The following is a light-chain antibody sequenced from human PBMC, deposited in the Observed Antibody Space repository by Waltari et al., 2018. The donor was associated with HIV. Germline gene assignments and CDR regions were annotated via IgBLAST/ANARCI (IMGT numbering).Light chain of an antibody. J-gene: IGLJ3*02. CDR3: SSYVGSNRV. V-gene: IGLV2-8*01. CDR1: SSDVGDYNY. CDR2: EVN. Sequence: QSALTQPPSASGSPGQSVTISCTGISSDVGDYNYVSWYQQHPGKAPQLMIYEVNKRPSGVPDRFSGSKYGNTASLTVSGLQAEDEADYYCSSYVGSNRVFGGGTKLTVL.